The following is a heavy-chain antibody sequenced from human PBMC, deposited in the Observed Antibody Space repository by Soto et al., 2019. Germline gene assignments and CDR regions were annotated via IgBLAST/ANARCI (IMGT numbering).Heavy chain of an antibody. CDR2: VYFSGNT. Sequence: SETLSLTCTVSGGSLSSYYWTWIRQSPGKGLEWIGYVYFSGNTNYNPSLKSRVTISIDTSNNQFSLRLASVTETDTSFYYCGSVRPSGYVLSWGPGTLVTGS. V-gene: IGHV4-59*08. CDR3: GSVRPSGYVLS. J-gene: IGHJ5*02. D-gene: IGHD6-25*01. CDR1: GGSLSSYY.